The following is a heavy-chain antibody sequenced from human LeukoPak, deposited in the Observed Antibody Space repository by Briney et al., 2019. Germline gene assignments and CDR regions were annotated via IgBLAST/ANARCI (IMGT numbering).Heavy chain of an antibody. V-gene: IGHV3-23*01. D-gene: IGHD3-10*01. Sequence: GGSLRLSCAASGITFSSYAMSWVRQAPGKGLEWVSAISGSGGSTYYADSVKGRFTISRDNSKNTLYLQMNSLRAEDTAVYYCAHAMVRGVSYFDYWGQGTLVTVSS. J-gene: IGHJ4*02. CDR3: AHAMVRGVSYFDY. CDR2: ISGSGGST. CDR1: GITFSSYA.